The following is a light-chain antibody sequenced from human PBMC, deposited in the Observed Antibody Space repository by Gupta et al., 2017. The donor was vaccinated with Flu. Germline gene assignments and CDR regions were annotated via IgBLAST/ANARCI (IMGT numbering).Light chain of an antibody. CDR2: WAS. V-gene: IGKV4-1*01. J-gene: IGKJ1*01. CDR3: QQKVCTPFS. CDR1: HSLTYGSDNKNY. Sequence: DIVVTQSPASLVVSLGETAAISCRATHSLTYGSDNKNYLAWYQRKVGQPPRLLISWASTRNSGVPDRFSGSGSGTDFTLTINNLQAEDVAVYYCQQKVCTPFSFGHGTKVDI.